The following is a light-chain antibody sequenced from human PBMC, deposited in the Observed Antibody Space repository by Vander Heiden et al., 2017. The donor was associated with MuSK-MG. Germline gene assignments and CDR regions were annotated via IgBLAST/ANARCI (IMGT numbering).Light chain of an antibody. CDR3: SSYTSSHTWV. CDR2: DVT. Sequence: KAPKLIIRDVTNRPSGVSNRFSASKSGSTASLTISGLQPEDEADYYCSSYTSSHTWVFGGGTKLTVL. V-gene: IGLV2-14*03. J-gene: IGLJ3*02.